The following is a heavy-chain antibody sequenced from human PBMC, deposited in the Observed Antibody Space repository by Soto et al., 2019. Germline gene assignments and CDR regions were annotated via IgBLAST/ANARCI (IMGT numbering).Heavy chain of an antibody. CDR1: GFTFSDYY. J-gene: IGHJ4*02. CDR2: ISSSSSYA. D-gene: IGHD2-8*01. Sequence: GGSLRLSCAASGFTFSDYYMNWIRQAPGKGLEWVSYISSSSSYAIYADSVKGRFTVSRDNAKNSLFLQMNSLRAEDTAIYYCARDSSVTPRPLDYWGQGTLVTVSS. CDR3: ARDSSVTPRPLDY. V-gene: IGHV3-11*06.